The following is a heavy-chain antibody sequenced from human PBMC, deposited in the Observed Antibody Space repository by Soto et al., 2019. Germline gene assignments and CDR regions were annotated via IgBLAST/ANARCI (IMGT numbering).Heavy chain of an antibody. J-gene: IGHJ4*02. D-gene: IGHD4-17*01. Sequence: SVKVSCKASGGTFSSYAISWVRQAPGQGLEWMGGIIPIFGTANYAQKFQGRVTITADKSTSTAYMELSSLRSEDTAVYYCARSHDYGDYEAYFDYWGQGTLVTVSS. CDR2: IIPIFGTA. V-gene: IGHV1-69*06. CDR1: GGTFSSYA. CDR3: ARSHDYGDYEAYFDY.